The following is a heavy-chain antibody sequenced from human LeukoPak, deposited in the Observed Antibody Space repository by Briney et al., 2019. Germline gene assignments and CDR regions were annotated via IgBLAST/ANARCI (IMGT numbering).Heavy chain of an antibody. V-gene: IGHV3-20*04. CDR3: AKVRANRFASFDY. Sequence: GGSLRLSCAASGFTFDDYGLSWVRQAPGKGLEWVSGINWNGGSTGYADSVKGRFTISRDNSKNTLYLQMNSLRAEDTAVYYCAKVRANRFASFDYWGQGTLVTVSS. CDR1: GFTFDDYG. D-gene: IGHD1/OR15-1a*01. CDR2: INWNGGST. J-gene: IGHJ4*02.